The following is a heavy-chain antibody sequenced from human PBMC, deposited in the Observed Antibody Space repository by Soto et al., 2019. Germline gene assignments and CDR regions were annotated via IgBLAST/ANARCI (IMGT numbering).Heavy chain of an antibody. CDR1: GGSISSYY. CDR2: IFSSGST. D-gene: IGHD2-21*02. V-gene: IGHV4-4*07. J-gene: IGHJ5*02. Sequence: SETLSLTCTVSGGSISSYYWSWIRQPAGKGLEWIGRIFSSGSTNYNPSLKGRITMSLDTSKNQFSLKLNSATATDTAVYFCARDQGVVVTADTWFDPWGQGLLVTVYS. CDR3: ARDQGVVVTADTWFDP.